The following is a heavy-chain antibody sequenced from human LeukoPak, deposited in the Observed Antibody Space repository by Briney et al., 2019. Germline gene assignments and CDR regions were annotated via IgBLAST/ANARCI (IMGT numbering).Heavy chain of an antibody. CDR1: GFTFSSYW. Sequence: GGSLRLSCAASGFTFSSYWMSWVRQAPGKGLEWVANIKQDGSEKYYVDSVKGRFTISRDNAKNSLYLQMNSLRAEDTAVYYCASYCSGGTCGASRGYYWGQGTLVTAAS. D-gene: IGHD2-15*01. J-gene: IGHJ4*02. V-gene: IGHV3-7*01. CDR2: IKQDGSEK. CDR3: ASYCSGGTCGASRGYY.